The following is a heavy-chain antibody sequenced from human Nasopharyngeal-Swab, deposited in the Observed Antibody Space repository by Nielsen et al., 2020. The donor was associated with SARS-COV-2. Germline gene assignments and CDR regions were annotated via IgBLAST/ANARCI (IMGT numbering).Heavy chain of an antibody. CDR2: INPSGGST. Sequence: ASVKVSCKASGYTFTSYYMHWVRQAPGQGLEWMGIINPSGGSTSYAQKFQGRVTMTRDTSTSTVYMELRRLRSDDTAVYYCARDGAPLVDYYYGMDVWGQGTTVTVSS. CDR1: GYTFTSYY. V-gene: IGHV1-46*01. CDR3: ARDGAPLVDYYYGMDV. D-gene: IGHD2-8*02. J-gene: IGHJ6*02.